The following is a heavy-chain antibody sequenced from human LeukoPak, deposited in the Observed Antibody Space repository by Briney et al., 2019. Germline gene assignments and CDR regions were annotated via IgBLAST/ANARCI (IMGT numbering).Heavy chain of an antibody. CDR2: ISSDGNKK. V-gene: IGHV3-30-3*01. Sequence: GTSLRLSCAASGFTFSNNAMHWVRQAPGKGLEWVAVISSDGNKKYYADSVKGRVTLSRDNFQNTLYLQMSGLRVEDTALYYCARDWGYDSGTYFVSWGQGTLLIVSS. D-gene: IGHD3-10*01. CDR3: ARDWGYDSGTYFVS. CDR1: GFTFSNNA. J-gene: IGHJ5*02.